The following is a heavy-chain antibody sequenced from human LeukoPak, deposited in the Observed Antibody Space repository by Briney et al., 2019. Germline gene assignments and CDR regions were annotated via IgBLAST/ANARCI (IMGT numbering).Heavy chain of an antibody. Sequence: GGSLRLSCAASGFTFSSYWMSWVRQAPGKGLEWVANIKQDGSEKYYVDSVKGRFTISRDNAKNSLYLQMNSLRAEDTAVYYCAGDIYCSGGSCTTYWYFDLWGRGTLVTVSS. CDR1: GFTFSSYW. V-gene: IGHV3-7*01. CDR2: IKQDGSEK. J-gene: IGHJ2*01. D-gene: IGHD2-15*01. CDR3: AGDIYCSGGSCTTYWYFDL.